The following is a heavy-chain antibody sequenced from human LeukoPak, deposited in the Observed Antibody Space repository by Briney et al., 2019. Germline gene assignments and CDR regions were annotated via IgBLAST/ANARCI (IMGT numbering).Heavy chain of an antibody. CDR1: GFTFTSYW. CDR3: AELGITMIGGV. D-gene: IGHD3-10*02. J-gene: IGHJ6*04. Sequence: PGGSLRLSCAASGFTFTSYWMSWVRQAPGKGLEWVANIKQDGSEKYYVESVKGRFTISRDNAKNSLDLQMNSLRAEDTAVYYCAELGITMIGGVWGKGTTVTISS. V-gene: IGHV3-7*01. CDR2: IKQDGSEK.